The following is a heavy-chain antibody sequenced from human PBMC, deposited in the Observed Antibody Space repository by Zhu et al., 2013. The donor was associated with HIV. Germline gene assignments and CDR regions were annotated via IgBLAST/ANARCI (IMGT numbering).Heavy chain of an antibody. J-gene: IGHJ6*02. D-gene: IGHD3-3*02. Sequence: QVQLVQSGAEVKKPGASVKVSCKASEYRFTNYDINWVRQTTGQGLEWMGWMNPHNGDTGYAQKFQGRVTMTRNTSISTAYMELSSLRSEDTAIYYCARGPSVTIFEVVSRKDFYYYIMDVWGQGTAVTVPS. CDR1: EYRFTNYD. V-gene: IGHV1-8*01. CDR3: ARGPSVTIFEVVSRKDFYYYIMDV. CDR2: MNPHNGDT.